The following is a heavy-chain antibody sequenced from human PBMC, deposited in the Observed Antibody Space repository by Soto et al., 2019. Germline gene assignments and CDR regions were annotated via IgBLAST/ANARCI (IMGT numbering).Heavy chain of an antibody. CDR1: GFSFRPYG. J-gene: IGHJ4*02. CDR3: AKNRAPADY. Sequence: GSLGLSSAASGFSFRPYGGPWVRQAPGKGLEWVAVISYDGSNKYYADSVKGRFTISRDNSKNTMYLQMNSLRAEDTAVYYCAKNRAPADYWGQGTMVTV. V-gene: IGHV3-30*18. CDR2: ISYDGSNK.